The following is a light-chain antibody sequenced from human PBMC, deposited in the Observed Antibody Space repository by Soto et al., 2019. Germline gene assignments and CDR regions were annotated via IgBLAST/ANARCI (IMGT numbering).Light chain of an antibody. V-gene: IGKV1-5*03. Sequence: DIQMTQSPSTLSASVGDRVIITCRASQSISAWLAWYQQKPGKAPKLLIYKASSLESGAPSRFSGRGSGTEVTPTVRGLHPDDFATYYCQQSDGNPRPFGGGTKVEIK. J-gene: IGKJ4*01. CDR2: KAS. CDR1: QSISAW. CDR3: QQSDGNPRP.